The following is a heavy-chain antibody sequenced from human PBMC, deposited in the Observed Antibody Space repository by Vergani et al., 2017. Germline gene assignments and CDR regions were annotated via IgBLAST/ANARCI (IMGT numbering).Heavy chain of an antibody. D-gene: IGHD6-19*01. CDR3: ARGWVSGWYGELGY. Sequence: QVQLQESGPGLVKPSETLSLTCTVSGGSISSYYWTWIRQPPGKGLEWIGNIYYTGSTNYNPSLQSRVTMSVDTSNNQFSLRLSSVTAADTAVYYCARGWVSGWYGELGYWGQGTKVTVTS. V-gene: IGHV4-59*01. CDR2: IYYTGST. J-gene: IGHJ3*01. CDR1: GGSISSYY.